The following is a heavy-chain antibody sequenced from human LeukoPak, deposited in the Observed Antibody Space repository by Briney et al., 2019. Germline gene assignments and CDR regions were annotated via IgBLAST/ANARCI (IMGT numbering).Heavy chain of an antibody. V-gene: IGHV3-30*18. CDR1: GFTFSSYG. Sequence: QPGRSLRLSCAASGFTFSSYGMHGVRQAPGKGLEWVAVISYDGNNKYYADSVRGRFTISRDNSKNTLYLQMNTLRAEDTAFYYCSKDREVMTTVWYFCFWGRGTLVTVSS. J-gene: IGHJ2*01. CDR3: SKDREVMTTVWYFCF. D-gene: IGHD2-21*02. CDR2: ISYDGNNK.